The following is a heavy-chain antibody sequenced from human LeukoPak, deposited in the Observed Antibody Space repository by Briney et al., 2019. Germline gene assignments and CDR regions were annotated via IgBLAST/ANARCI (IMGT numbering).Heavy chain of an antibody. Sequence: GGSLRLSCAASGFTFSSYAMSWVRQAPGKGLEWVSAISGSGGSTYYADSVKGRFTISRDNSKNTLYLQMNSLRAEDTAVCYCAKCPLDYYDSSGYYHYWGQGTLVTVSS. V-gene: IGHV3-23*01. CDR2: ISGSGGST. CDR1: GFTFSSYA. D-gene: IGHD3-22*01. J-gene: IGHJ4*02. CDR3: AKCPLDYYDSSGYYHY.